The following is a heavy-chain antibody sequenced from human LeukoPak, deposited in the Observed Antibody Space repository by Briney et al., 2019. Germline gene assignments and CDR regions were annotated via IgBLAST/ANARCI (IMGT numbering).Heavy chain of an antibody. Sequence: GASLKISCKGSGYSFTSYWIGWVRQMPGKGLEWMGIIYPGDSDTRYSPSFQGQVTISADKSIGTAYLQWSSLKASDTAMYYCARHSGTAAGTGTIDYWGQGTLVTVSS. D-gene: IGHD6-13*01. V-gene: IGHV5-51*01. J-gene: IGHJ4*02. CDR3: ARHSGTAAGTGTIDY. CDR1: GYSFTSYW. CDR2: IYPGDSDT.